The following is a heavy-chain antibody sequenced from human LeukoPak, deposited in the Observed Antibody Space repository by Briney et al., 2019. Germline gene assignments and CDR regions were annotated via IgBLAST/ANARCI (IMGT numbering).Heavy chain of an antibody. Sequence: PGGSLRLSCAASGFTFSRYWMSWVRQAPGKGLEWVASVKEDGSQKNYMDSEKGRFTISRDNAKKSLVLEMNSLRVEDTAVYYCAREAYWGPGILVTVSS. CDR2: VKEDGSQK. J-gene: IGHJ4*02. V-gene: IGHV3-7*01. CDR1: GFTFSRYW. CDR3: AREAY.